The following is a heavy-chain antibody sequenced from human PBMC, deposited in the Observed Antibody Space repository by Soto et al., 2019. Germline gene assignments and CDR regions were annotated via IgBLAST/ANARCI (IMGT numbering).Heavy chain of an antibody. D-gene: IGHD2-15*01. V-gene: IGHV3-30*03. CDR2: IAYVGINK. CDR1: GFTFGHYG. J-gene: IGHJ6*02. CDR3: ARGTIFLVSNPSDGNGMDV. Sequence: QVPLVESGGGVGQPGTSLSLSCAASGFTFGHYGMHWVRQAPGKGLEWVAVIAYVGINKHHSDSVMGRFTIGRDNSKNTVSLQMDSLTVEDTAVYYCARGTIFLVSNPSDGNGMDVWGQGTTVTVSS.